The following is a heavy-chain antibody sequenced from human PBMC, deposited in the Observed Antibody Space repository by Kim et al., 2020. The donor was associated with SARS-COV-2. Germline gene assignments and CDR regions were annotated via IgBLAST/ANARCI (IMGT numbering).Heavy chain of an antibody. CDR1: GVSITSATW. J-gene: IGHJ4*02. Sequence: SETLSLTCAVSGVSITSATWWTWVRQPPGKGLEWIGEMFHSGTTNYNPSPKSRVTISVDKSKNHFSLNLNSVTAADTAVYYCSGSSGWYRLDYWGQGTLV. V-gene: IGHV4-4*02. CDR2: MFHSGTT. CDR3: SGSSGWYRLDY. D-gene: IGHD6-19*01.